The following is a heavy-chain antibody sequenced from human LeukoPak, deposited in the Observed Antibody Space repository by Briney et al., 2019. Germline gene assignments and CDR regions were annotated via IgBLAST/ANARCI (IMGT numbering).Heavy chain of an antibody. CDR3: ATWRTAKTGFDY. CDR1: GGSISNNNYY. J-gene: IGHJ4*02. Sequence: SETLSLTCTVSGGSISNNNYYWAWIRQPPGKGLECIGSIYYSRSPYYNPSLKSRVTISVDTSKNQFSLRLSSVTAADTAVYYCATWRTAKTGFDYWGQGTLVTVPS. D-gene: IGHD1-1*01. V-gene: IGHV4-39*01. CDR2: IYYSRSP.